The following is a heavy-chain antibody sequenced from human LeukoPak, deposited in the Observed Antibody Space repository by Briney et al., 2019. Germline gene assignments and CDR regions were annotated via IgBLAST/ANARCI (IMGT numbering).Heavy chain of an antibody. V-gene: IGHV4-61*05. CDR1: GYSISSGYY. Sequence: SETLSLTCTVSGYSISSGYYWGWIRQPPGKGLEWIGYIYYSGSTNYKPSLKSRVTISVDTSKNQFSLKLSSVTAADTAVYYCARGQDIGSALDYWGQGTLVTVSS. CDR3: ARGQDIGSALDY. J-gene: IGHJ4*02. D-gene: IGHD3-16*01. CDR2: IYYSGST.